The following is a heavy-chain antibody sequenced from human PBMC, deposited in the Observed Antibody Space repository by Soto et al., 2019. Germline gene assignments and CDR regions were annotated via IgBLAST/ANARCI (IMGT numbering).Heavy chain of an antibody. V-gene: IGHV4-59*01. J-gene: IGHJ3*02. Sequence: QVQLQESGPGLVKPSETLSLTCTVSGGSISSYYWSWIRQPPGKGLEWIGYIYYSGSTNYNPSLKSRVTISVDTSKNQFSLKLSSVTAVDTAVYYCSGYPPDDAFDIWGQGTMVTVSS. CDR3: SGYPPDDAFDI. D-gene: IGHD3-22*01. CDR1: GGSISSYY. CDR2: IYYSGST.